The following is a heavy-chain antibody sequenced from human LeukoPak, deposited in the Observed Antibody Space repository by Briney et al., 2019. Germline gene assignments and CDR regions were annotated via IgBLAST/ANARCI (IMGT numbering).Heavy chain of an antibody. V-gene: IGHV4-59*12. Sequence: PSETLSLTCTVSGASSTNYYWSWVRQPPGKGLEWFGYISYSGTTNYNPSLKSRVTISVDRSKNQFSLKLSSVTAADTAVYYCASGSKEYYFDYWGQGTLVTVSS. CDR3: ASGSKEYYFDY. CDR2: ISYSGTT. J-gene: IGHJ4*02. CDR1: GASSTNYY. D-gene: IGHD5-24*01.